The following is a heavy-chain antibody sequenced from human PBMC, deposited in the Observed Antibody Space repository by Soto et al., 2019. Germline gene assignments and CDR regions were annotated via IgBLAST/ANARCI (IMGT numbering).Heavy chain of an antibody. CDR1: GFSLSTSGVG. V-gene: IGHV2-5*02. D-gene: IGHD3-22*01. CDR3: AHLYYYDSSGYYPFDY. CDR2: IYGDDAK. Sequence: QITLKESGPTLVKPTQTLTLTCTFSGFSLSTSGVGVGWIRQPPGKALAWLALIYGDDAKRYSPSLKSRLSITMDASKTQVVLTLTNMDHVDTATYYCAHLYYYDSSGYYPFDYCGQGTLVTVAS. J-gene: IGHJ4*02.